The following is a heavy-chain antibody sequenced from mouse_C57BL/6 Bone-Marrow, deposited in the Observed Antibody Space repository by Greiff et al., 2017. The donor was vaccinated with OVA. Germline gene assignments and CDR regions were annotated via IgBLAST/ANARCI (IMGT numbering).Heavy chain of an antibody. V-gene: IGHV5-15*01. CDR2: ISNLAYSI. CDR3: ARLGYYGSSEVYFDY. J-gene: IGHJ2*01. Sequence: EVKLVESGGGLVQPGGSLKLSCAASGFTFSDYGMAWVRQAPRKGPEWVAFISNLAYSIYYADTVTGRFTISRENAKNTLYLEMSSLRSEDTAMYYCARLGYYGSSEVYFDYWGQGTTLTVSS. CDR1: GFTFSDYG. D-gene: IGHD1-1*01.